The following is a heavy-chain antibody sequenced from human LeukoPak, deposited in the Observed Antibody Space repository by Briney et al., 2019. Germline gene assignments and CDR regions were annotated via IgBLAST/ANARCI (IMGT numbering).Heavy chain of an antibody. Sequence: GGSLRLSCAASGFTFRSYWMSWVRQAPGKGLEWVSVIYSGGSTYYADSVKGRFTISRDNSKNTLYLQMNSLRAEDTAVYYCARGGYCSSTSCSDVWGQGTLVTVSS. J-gene: IGHJ4*02. CDR2: IYSGGST. D-gene: IGHD2-2*01. V-gene: IGHV3-53*01. CDR1: GFTFRSYW. CDR3: ARGGYCSSTSCSDV.